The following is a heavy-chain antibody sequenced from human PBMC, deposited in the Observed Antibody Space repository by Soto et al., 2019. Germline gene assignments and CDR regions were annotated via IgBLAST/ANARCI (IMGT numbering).Heavy chain of an antibody. J-gene: IGHJ4*02. CDR3: ATIATAVAVLDY. V-gene: IGHV5-10-1*01. CDR1: GYGFTSYW. CDR2: IDPSDSYT. Sequence: GESLKISCMGSGYGFTSYWISWVRQMPGKGLEWMGRIDPSDSYTNYSQSFQGHVTISADKSISTAYLQWSSLKASDTAMYYCATIATAVAVLDYWGQGTLVTVSS. D-gene: IGHD6-19*01.